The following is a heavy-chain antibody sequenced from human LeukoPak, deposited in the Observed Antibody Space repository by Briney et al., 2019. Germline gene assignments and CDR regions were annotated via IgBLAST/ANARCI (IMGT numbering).Heavy chain of an antibody. CDR1: GGTFSSYA. CDR3: ARASLSSSWYTPSEPYYYYYYGMTS. D-gene: IGHD6-13*01. CDR2: IIPIFGTA. J-gene: IGHJ6*04. V-gene: IGHV1-69*01. Sequence: SVKVSCKASGGTFSSYAISWVRQAPGQGLEWMGGIIPIFGTANYAQKFQGRVTITADESTSTAYMELSSLRSEDTAVYYCARASLSSSWYTPSEPYYYYYYGMTSGAKGPRSPSPQ.